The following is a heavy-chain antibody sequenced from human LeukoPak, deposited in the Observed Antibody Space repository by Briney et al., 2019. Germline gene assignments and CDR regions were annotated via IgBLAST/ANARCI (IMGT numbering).Heavy chain of an antibody. J-gene: IGHJ4*02. CDR2: IRCDGSIK. V-gene: IGHV3-30*02. CDR3: AKDLPEPYFDY. CDR1: GFSFSSYG. Sequence: PGGSLRLSCAASGFSFSSYGMHWVRQAPGKGLEWVAFIRCDGSIKYYADSVKGRFTISRDIAKNTLYLQMNSLRAEDTSVYYCAKDLPEPYFDYWGQGTLVTVSS.